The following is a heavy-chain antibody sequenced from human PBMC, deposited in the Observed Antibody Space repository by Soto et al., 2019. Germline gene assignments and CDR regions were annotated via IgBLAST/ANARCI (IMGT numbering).Heavy chain of an antibody. V-gene: IGHV4-4*02. CDR3: ARVWTTVTNWFDP. J-gene: IGHJ5*02. CDR1: GGSISRSNW. CDR2: IYHSGST. D-gene: IGHD4-17*01. Sequence: PXXTLSLSCAVSGGSISRSNWWSWVRQPPGMGLEWIGEIYHSGSTYYNPSLKSRVTISVDKSKNQFSLKLSSVTAADTAVYYCARVWTTVTNWFDPWGQGTLVTVSS.